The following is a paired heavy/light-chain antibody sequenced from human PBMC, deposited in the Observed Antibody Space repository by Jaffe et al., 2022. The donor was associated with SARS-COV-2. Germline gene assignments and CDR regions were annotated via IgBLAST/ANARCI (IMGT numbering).Light chain of an antibody. Sequence: SYVLTQPPSVSVAPGKTAIIICEGDDIGSKNVHWYQQKPGQAPVLVISYNSDRPSGIPERFSGFNSGNTATLTISRVEDGDEAEYFCQVWDSNDYGPEWVFGGGTKLTVL. J-gene: IGLJ3*02. V-gene: IGLV3-21*04. CDR1: DIGSKN. CDR2: YNS. CDR3: QVWDSNDYGPEWV.
Heavy chain of an antibody. CDR3: ARLRIVNTTPDAFEV. D-gene: IGHD1-26*01. CDR2: IYRSATT. CDR1: GFTVSSSY. V-gene: IGHV3-66*02. Sequence: EILLVESGGGLVQPGGSLRLSCAASGFTVSSSYMTWVRQAPGKGLEWVSIIYRSATTYYADSVKGRFTISRDNSRNTLYLQMNSLRPEDTAVYYCARLRIVNTTPDAFEVWGQGTMVTVSA. J-gene: IGHJ3*01.